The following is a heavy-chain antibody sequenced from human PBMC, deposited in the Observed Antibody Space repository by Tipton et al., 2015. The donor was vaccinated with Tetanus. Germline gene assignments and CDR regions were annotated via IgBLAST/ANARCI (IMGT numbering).Heavy chain of an antibody. D-gene: IGHD2-21*01. Sequence: GLVKPSQTLSLTCAISGDSVSRNTAAWNWIRQSPSRGLEWLGRTYYRSEWHSDYAVSVESRIIIDADTSKNHFSLQLHSVTPEDTAVYYCASDFALDVWGQGTTVIVSS. V-gene: IGHV6-1*01. CDR1: GDSVSRNTAA. J-gene: IGHJ6*02. CDR3: ASDFALDV. CDR2: TYYRSEWHS.